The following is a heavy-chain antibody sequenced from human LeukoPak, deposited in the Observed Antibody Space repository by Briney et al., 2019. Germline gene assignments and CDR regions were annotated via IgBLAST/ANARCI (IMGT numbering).Heavy chain of an antibody. Sequence: AAVKVSCKSSGYTFTDYYMHWVRQAPGQGLEWMGWINPSSGGTNYAQKFQGRGTVTRDTSISTAYMDLSRLRSDDTAVYYCARAGVWDYSDSSGYHNAAFDIWGQGTMVTVSS. D-gene: IGHD3-22*01. CDR3: ARAGVWDYSDSSGYHNAAFDI. V-gene: IGHV1-2*02. J-gene: IGHJ3*02. CDR1: GYTFTDYY. CDR2: INPSSGGT.